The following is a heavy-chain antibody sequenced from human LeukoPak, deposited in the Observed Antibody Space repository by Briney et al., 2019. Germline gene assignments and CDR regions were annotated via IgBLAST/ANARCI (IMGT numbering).Heavy chain of an antibody. V-gene: IGHV1-18*01. CDR1: GYTFTNYG. J-gene: IGHJ2*01. Sequence: ASVKVSCEASGYTFTNYGVSWVRQAPGQGLEWMRWVSGYNGYTNYAQKFQFRVTMTTDTSKSTAYMELRSLTSDDTAVYYCARERPTAPGWYSSSWYFDLWGRGTLVTVSS. CDR3: ARERPTAPGWYSSSWYFDL. D-gene: IGHD6-13*01. CDR2: VSGYNGYT.